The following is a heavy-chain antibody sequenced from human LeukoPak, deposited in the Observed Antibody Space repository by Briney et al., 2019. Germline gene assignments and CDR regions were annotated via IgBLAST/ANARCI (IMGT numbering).Heavy chain of an antibody. CDR2: ISPNGVIT. CDR1: GFTFSSHG. CDR3: ARQYAL. J-gene: IGHJ4*02. D-gene: IGHD4-11*01. Sequence: GGSLRLSCAASGFTFSSHGMNWVRQAPGKGLEWVSGISPNGVITYYADSVKGRFTISRDNSKNTLYLHMSSLRAGDTAVYYCARQYALWGQGTLVTVSS. V-gene: IGHV3-23*01.